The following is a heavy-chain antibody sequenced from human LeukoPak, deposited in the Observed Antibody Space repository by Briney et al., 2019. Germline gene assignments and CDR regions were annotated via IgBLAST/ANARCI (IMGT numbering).Heavy chain of an antibody. CDR2: IKQDGSER. D-gene: IGHD4-4*01. V-gene: IGHV3-7*03. Sequence: GGSLRLSCVVSGLIFGDCWMTWVRQAPGQGLEWVASIKQDGSERYYVDSVKGRFTISRDNSKNTLYLQMNSLRAEDTAVYYCAKISVYSREGYWGQGTLVTVSS. CDR3: AKISVYSREGY. CDR1: GLIFGDCW. J-gene: IGHJ4*02.